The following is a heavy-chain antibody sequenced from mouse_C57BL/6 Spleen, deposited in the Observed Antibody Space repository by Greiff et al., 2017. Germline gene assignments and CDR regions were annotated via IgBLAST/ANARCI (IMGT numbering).Heavy chain of an antibody. Sequence: DVKLVEPGGGLVKPGGSLKLSCAASGFTFSDYGMHWVRQAPEKGLEWVAYISSGSSTIYYADTVKGRFTISRDNAKNTLFLQMTSLRSEDTAMYYCARLTGTGFAYWGQGTLVTVSA. CDR3: ARLTGTGFAY. D-gene: IGHD4-1*01. CDR1: GFTFSDYG. V-gene: IGHV5-17*01. J-gene: IGHJ3*01. CDR2: ISSGSSTI.